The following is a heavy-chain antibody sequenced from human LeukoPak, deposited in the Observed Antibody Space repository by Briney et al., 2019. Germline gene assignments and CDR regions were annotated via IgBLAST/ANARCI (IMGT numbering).Heavy chain of an antibody. Sequence: GGSLRLSCAASGFTFSSYSMNWVRQAPGKGLEWVSYISSSSGTIYYADSVKGRFTISRDNAKNSLYLQMNSLRAEDTAVYYCARDGLVAMKKNDYWGQGTLVTVSS. J-gene: IGHJ4*02. CDR2: ISSSSGTI. CDR3: ARDGLVAMKKNDY. CDR1: GFTFSSYS. V-gene: IGHV3-48*01. D-gene: IGHD1-26*01.